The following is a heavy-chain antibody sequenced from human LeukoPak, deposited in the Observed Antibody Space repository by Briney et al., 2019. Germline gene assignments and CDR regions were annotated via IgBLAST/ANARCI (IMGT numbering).Heavy chain of an antibody. J-gene: IGHJ4*02. CDR3: ASGQQWLEIDY. D-gene: IGHD6-19*01. CDR2: IYTSGST. CDR1: GGSISSGSYY. V-gene: IGHV4-61*02. Sequence: SETLSLTCTVSGGSISSGSYYWSWIRQPAGKGLEWIGRIYTSGSTNYNPSLKSRVTISVDTSKNQFSLKLSSVTAADTAVYYCASGQQWLEIDYWGQGTLVTVSS.